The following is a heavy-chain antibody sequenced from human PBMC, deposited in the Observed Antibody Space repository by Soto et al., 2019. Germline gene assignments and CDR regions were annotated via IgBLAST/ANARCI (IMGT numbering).Heavy chain of an antibody. CDR2: ISYDGSNK. CDR3: AKSQKGGSCYPGILWCYYYYYGMDV. J-gene: IGHJ6*02. D-gene: IGHD2-15*01. CDR1: GFTFSSYG. V-gene: IGHV3-30*18. Sequence: GGSLRLSCAASGFTFSSYGMHWVRQAPGKGLEWVAVISYDGSNKYYADSVKGRFTISRDNSKNTLYLQMNSLRAEDTAVYYCAKSQKGGSCYPGILWCYYYYYGMDVWGQGTTVTVSS.